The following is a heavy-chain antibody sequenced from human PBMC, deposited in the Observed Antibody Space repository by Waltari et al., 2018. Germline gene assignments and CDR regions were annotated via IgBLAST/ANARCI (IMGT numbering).Heavy chain of an antibody. Sequence: EVQLVESGGGLVQPGGSLRLSCAASGFTFRSYSMNWVRQAPGKGLEWVSYISSSSSTIYYADSVKGRFTISRDNAKNSLYLQMNSLRAEDTAVYYCAREVDAFDIWGQGTMVTVSS. V-gene: IGHV3-48*01. J-gene: IGHJ3*02. CDR2: ISSSSSTI. CDR1: GFTFRSYS. CDR3: AREVDAFDI.